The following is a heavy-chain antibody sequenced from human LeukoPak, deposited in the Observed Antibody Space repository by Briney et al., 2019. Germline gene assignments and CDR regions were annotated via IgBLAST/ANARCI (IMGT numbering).Heavy chain of an antibody. J-gene: IGHJ4*02. D-gene: IGHD2-21*01. CDR2: IRYDGSNE. V-gene: IGHV3-30*02. CDR3: AKIEGKFQLANIPDS. Sequence: GGSLRLSCVASGFTFSYFGMHWVRQAPGKGLEWVAFIRYDGSNEYYAESVKGRFTISRDNSKNTLYLQMNSLRVEDTAAYYCAKIEGKFQLANIPDSWGQGTLVTVSS. CDR1: GFTFSYFG.